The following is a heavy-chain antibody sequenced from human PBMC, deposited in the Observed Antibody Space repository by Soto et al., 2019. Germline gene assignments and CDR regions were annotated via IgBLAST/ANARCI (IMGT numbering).Heavy chain of an antibody. V-gene: IGHV4-31*03. Sequence: QVQLQESGPGLVKPSQTLSLTCTVSGGSVSDGGYYWSWIRQHPGKGLEWLGTIYYSGSTHYNPSLKSRLSISLDMSKNQFSLKLSSVTAADTATYYCARDFGAGADYYGSSRWGQGTLVTVSS. CDR1: GGSVSDGGYY. CDR3: ARDFGAGADYYGSSR. J-gene: IGHJ4*02. D-gene: IGHD3-10*01. CDR2: IYYSGST.